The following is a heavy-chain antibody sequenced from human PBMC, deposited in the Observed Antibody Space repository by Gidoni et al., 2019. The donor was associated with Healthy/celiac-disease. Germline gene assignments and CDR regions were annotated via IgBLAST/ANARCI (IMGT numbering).Heavy chain of an antibody. J-gene: IGHJ5*02. V-gene: IGHV3-15*01. CDR2: IKSKTDGGTT. D-gene: IGHD3-10*01. CDR3: TTDGPNYYGSSGGRT. Sequence: ELQLVESGGGLVKPGGSLRLPCAASGFTFSHAWMSWVRQAPGKGLEWVGRIKSKTDGGTTDYAAPVKGRFTISRDDSKNTLYLQMNSLKTEDTAVYYCTTDGPNYYGSSGGRTWGQGTLVTVSS. CDR1: GFTFSHAW.